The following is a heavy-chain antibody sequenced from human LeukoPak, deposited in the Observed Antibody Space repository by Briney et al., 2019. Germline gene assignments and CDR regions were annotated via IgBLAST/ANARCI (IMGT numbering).Heavy chain of an antibody. J-gene: IGHJ4*02. Sequence: ASVKVSCKASGGTFSGYAISWVRQAPGQGLEWMGGIIPIFGTANYAQKFQGRVTITTDESTSTAYMELSSLRSEDTAVYYCARGSYYGSGSYWVYWGQGTLVTVSS. CDR2: IIPIFGTA. D-gene: IGHD3-10*01. CDR1: GGTFSGYA. V-gene: IGHV1-69*05. CDR3: ARGSYYGSGSYWVY.